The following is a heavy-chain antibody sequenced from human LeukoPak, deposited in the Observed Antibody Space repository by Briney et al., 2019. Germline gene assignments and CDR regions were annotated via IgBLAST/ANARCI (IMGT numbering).Heavy chain of an antibody. Sequence: GGSLRLSCAASGFTFGSYWMHWVRQAPGKGLLWVSRVSPDGSSTHYADSVKGRFTISRDNAKNTLYLQMNSLRAEDTAVYYCARRLTGSSGFYYFDYWGQGTLVTVPS. D-gene: IGHD6-19*01. V-gene: IGHV3-74*01. J-gene: IGHJ4*02. CDR3: ARRLTGSSGFYYFDY. CDR1: GFTFGSYW. CDR2: VSPDGSST.